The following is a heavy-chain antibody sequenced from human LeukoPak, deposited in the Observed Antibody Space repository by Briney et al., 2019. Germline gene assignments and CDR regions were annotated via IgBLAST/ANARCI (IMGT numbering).Heavy chain of an antibody. CDR1: GFTFSSYC. J-gene: IGHJ5*02. V-gene: IGHV3-30*18. Sequence: GGSLRLSCAASGFTFSSYCMHWVRQAPGKGLEWVAVISYDGSNKYYADSVKGRFTISRDNFKNTLYLQMNSLRAEDTAVYYCAKGYLVATTLNWFDPWGQGTLVTVSS. CDR2: ISYDGSNK. D-gene: IGHD5-12*01. CDR3: AKGYLVATTLNWFDP.